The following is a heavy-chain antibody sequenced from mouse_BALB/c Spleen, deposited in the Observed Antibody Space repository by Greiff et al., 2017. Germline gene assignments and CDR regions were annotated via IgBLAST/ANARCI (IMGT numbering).Heavy chain of an antibody. CDR2: ISSGSSTI. J-gene: IGHJ4*01. D-gene: IGHD2-14*01. Sequence: EVKVEESGGGLVQPGGSRKLSCAASGFTFSSFGMHWVRQAPEKGLEWVAYISSGSSTIYYADTVKGRFTISRDNPKNTLFLQMTSLRSEDTAMYYCASYRYYAMDYWGQGTSVTVSS. V-gene: IGHV5-17*02. CDR1: GFTFSSFG. CDR3: ASYRYYAMDY.